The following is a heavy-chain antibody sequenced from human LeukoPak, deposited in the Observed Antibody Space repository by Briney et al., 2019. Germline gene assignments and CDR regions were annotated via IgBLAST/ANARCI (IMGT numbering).Heavy chain of an antibody. D-gene: IGHD6-25*01. Sequence: GGSLRLSCAASGFTFSSYWMHWVRQAPGKGLVWVSRINSDGSSTSYADSVKGRFTISGDNAKNTLYLQMNSLRAEDTAVYYCARAPYSSGSDYWGQGTLVTVSS. V-gene: IGHV3-74*01. CDR1: GFTFSSYW. CDR2: INSDGSST. CDR3: ARAPYSSGSDY. J-gene: IGHJ4*02.